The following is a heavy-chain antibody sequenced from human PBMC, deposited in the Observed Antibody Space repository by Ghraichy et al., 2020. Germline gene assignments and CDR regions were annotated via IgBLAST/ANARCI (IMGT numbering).Heavy chain of an antibody. CDR3: ARGEMATDH. CDR1: GLTFSSYW. D-gene: IGHD5-24*01. CDR2: INSDGSTT. V-gene: IGHV3-74*01. Sequence: GGSLRLSCAASGLTFSSYWMHWVRQAPGKGLVWVSRINSDGSTTNYADFAKGRFTISRDNAKNTLYLQMNSLRAEDTAVYYCARGEMATDHWGQGTLVTVS. J-gene: IGHJ4*02.